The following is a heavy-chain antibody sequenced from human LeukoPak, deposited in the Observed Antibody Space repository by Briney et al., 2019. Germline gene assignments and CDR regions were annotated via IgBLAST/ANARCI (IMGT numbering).Heavy chain of an antibody. D-gene: IGHD5-12*01. CDR2: IYPSGST. V-gene: IGHV4-4*07. Sequence: KPSETLSLTCTVSGGSISSYYWSWIRQPAGKGLEWIGRIYPSGSTNYNPSLKSRVTMSVDTSKNHFSLNLSSVTAADTAVYYCARDGHSGISRALDYWGQGTLVTVSS. CDR3: ARDGHSGISRALDY. CDR1: GGSISSYY. J-gene: IGHJ4*02.